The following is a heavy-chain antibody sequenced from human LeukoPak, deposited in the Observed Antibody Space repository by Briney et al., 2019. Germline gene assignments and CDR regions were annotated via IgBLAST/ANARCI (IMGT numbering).Heavy chain of an antibody. CDR2: ISYDESNK. J-gene: IGHJ4*02. V-gene: IGHV3-30*01. CDR1: GFTFSSYA. D-gene: IGHD6-13*01. Sequence: GRSLRLSCAASGFTFSSYAMHWVRQAPGKGLEWVAVISYDESNKYYADSVKGRFTISRDNSKNTLYLQMNSLRAEDTAVYYCARDRFQQLVPFDYWGQGTLVTVSS. CDR3: ARDRFQQLVPFDY.